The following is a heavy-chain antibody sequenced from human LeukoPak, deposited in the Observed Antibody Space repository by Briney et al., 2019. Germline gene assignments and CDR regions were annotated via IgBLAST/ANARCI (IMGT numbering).Heavy chain of an antibody. CDR1: GFTFSSYA. V-gene: IGHV3-30*04. D-gene: IGHD6-13*01. J-gene: IGHJ6*03. CDR3: AKVDSSNYYYYMDV. CDR2: ISYDGSNK. Sequence: GGSLRLSCAASGFTFSSYAMHWVRQAPGKGLEWVAVISYDGSNKYYADSVKGRFTISRDNSKNTLYLQMNSLRAEDTAVYYCAKVDSSNYYYYMDVWGKGTTVTVSS.